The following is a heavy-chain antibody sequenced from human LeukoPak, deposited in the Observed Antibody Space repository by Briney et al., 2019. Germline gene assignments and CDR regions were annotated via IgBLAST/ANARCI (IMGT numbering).Heavy chain of an antibody. Sequence: VASVKVSCKVSGYNLTELSMHWVRQAPGKGLDWMGGFDPGDGAIVYAQRFQGRVTMTEDTYTDTAYMELSSLKSEDTAVYYCAAGGFYDLLPYWGQGTLVTVSS. CDR3: AAGGFYDLLPY. J-gene: IGHJ4*02. V-gene: IGHV1-24*01. D-gene: IGHD3-9*01. CDR1: GYNLTELS. CDR2: FDPGDGAI.